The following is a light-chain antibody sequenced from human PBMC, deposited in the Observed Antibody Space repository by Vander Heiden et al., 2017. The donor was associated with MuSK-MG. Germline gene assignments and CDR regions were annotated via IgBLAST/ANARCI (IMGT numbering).Light chain of an antibody. J-gene: IGLJ2*01. CDR2: DDS. CDR3: QVWESGSDFVV. Sequence: SYVLTQPPSVSVAPGQTARITCGGNNIGSKSVHWYQQRPGQAPVLVVYDDSARPSGIPERFSGSNSGNTATLTVSRVEAGDEADYYCQVWESGSDFVVFGGGTKLTVL. CDR1: NIGSKS. V-gene: IGLV3-21*02.